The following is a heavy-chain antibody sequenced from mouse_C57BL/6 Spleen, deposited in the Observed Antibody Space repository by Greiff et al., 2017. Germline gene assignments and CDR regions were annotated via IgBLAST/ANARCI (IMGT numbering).Heavy chain of an antibody. V-gene: IGHV1-52*01. J-gene: IGHJ2*01. Sequence: VQLQQPGAELVRPGSSVKLSCKASGYTFTSYWMHWVKQRPIQGLEWIGNIDPSDSETHYNQKFKDKATLTVDKSSSTAYMQLSSLTSEDSAVYYCATETAQAYYFDYWGQGTTLTVSS. CDR3: ATETAQAYYFDY. CDR2: IDPSDSET. CDR1: GYTFTSYW. D-gene: IGHD3-2*02.